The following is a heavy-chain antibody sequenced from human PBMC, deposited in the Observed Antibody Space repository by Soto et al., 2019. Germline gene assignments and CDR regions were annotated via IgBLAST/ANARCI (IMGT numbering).Heavy chain of an antibody. J-gene: IGHJ4*01. CDR3: ASWSGEYYFNS. CDR1: GFTFSSNA. D-gene: IGHD3-3*01. CDR2: IGSSGDST. V-gene: IGHV3-23*01. Sequence: GSLRLSCAASGFTFSSNAMSWVRQAPGKGLEWVSAIGSSGDSTYYADSVKGRFTISRDNSKNTLYLQMNSLRAEDTAVYYCASWSGEYYFNSWRQGTLVTV.